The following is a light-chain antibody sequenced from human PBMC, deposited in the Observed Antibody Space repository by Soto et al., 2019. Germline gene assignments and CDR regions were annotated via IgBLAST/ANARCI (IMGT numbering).Light chain of an antibody. V-gene: IGKV4-1*01. CDR2: WAS. Sequence: DIAMTQSPDSLAVSLCETATINCKSSQSVLDSSKNRNHLGLYQQKPGQPPKLLISWASARESGVPDRFSGSGSGQDFTLTISGMQAQDVAVYYCQQYDTAPPWTFGHGTKVQIK. CDR3: QQYDTAPPWT. J-gene: IGKJ1*01. CDR1: QSVLDSSKNRNH.